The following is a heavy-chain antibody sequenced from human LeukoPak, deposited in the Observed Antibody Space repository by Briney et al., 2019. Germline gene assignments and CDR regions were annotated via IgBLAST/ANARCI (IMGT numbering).Heavy chain of an antibody. V-gene: IGHV3-30*18. Sequence: PGGSLRLSCAASGFTFSSYGMHWVRQAPGKGLEWEAVISYDGSNKYYADSVKGRFTISRDNSKNTLYLQMNSLRAEDTAVYYCAKDRLFRSYYYGMDVWGQGTTVTVSS. CDR2: ISYDGSNK. J-gene: IGHJ6*02. CDR1: GFTFSSYG. D-gene: IGHD2-21*02. CDR3: AKDRLFRSYYYGMDV.